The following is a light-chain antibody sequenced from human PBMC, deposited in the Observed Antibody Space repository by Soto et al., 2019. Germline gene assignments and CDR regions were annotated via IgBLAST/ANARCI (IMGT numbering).Light chain of an antibody. CDR3: RQRSNWPPAWT. CDR1: QSVSSY. J-gene: IGKJ1*01. V-gene: IGKV3-11*01. CDR2: DAS. Sequence: EIVLTQSPATLSLSPGERATLSCRASQSVSSYLAWYQQKPGQAPRLLIYDASNRATAIPARFSGSGSGTAFSLTISSLEPEDFAVYYCRQRSNWPPAWTFGQGTKVEIK.